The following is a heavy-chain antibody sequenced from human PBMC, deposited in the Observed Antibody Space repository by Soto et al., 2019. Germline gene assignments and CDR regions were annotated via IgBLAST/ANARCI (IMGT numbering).Heavy chain of an antibody. D-gene: IGHD6-13*01. V-gene: IGHV3-30*18. CDR3: AKEAPYSSSWTPNFDY. Sequence: QVQLVESGGGVVQPGRSLRLSCAASGFTFSSYGMHWVRQAPGKGLEWVAVISYDGSYKYSADSVKGRFTISRDNSKNTLYLQMNSLRAEDTAVDYCAKEAPYSSSWTPNFDYWGQGTLVTVSS. CDR1: GFTFSSYG. J-gene: IGHJ4*02. CDR2: ISYDGSYK.